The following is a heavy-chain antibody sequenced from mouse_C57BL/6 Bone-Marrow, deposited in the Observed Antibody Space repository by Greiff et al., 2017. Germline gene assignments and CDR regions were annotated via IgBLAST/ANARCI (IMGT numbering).Heavy chain of an antibody. CDR1: GYTFTDYY. CDR2: INPYNGGT. D-gene: IGHD1-1*01. CDR3: SIYYGSVPHFDY. J-gene: IGHJ2*01. V-gene: IGHV1-19*01. Sequence: VQLQQSGPVLVKPGASVKMSCKASGYTFTDYYMNWVKQSHGKSLEWIGVINPYNGGTSYNQKFKGKATLTVDKSSSTAYMELNSLTSEDSAVYYCSIYYGSVPHFDYWGQGTTLTVSS.